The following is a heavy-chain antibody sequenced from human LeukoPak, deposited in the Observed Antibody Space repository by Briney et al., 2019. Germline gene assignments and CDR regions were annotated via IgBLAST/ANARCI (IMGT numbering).Heavy chain of an antibody. V-gene: IGHV4-34*01. D-gene: IGHD2-2*02. CDR3: ARDPVVPAAIGDNWFDP. CDR2: INHSGST. J-gene: IGHJ5*02. CDR1: GGSLSGYY. Sequence: PSETLSLTCAVYGGSLSGYYWSWIRQPPGKGLEWIGEINHSGSTNYNPSLKSRVTISVDTSKNQFSLKLSSVTAADTAVYYCARDPVVPAAIGDNWFDPWGQGTLVTVSS.